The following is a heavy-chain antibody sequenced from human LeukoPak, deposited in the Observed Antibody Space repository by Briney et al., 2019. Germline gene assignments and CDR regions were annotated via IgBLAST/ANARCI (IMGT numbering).Heavy chain of an antibody. V-gene: IGHV4-61*01. CDR1: GGSVSSATYY. CDR2: ISFSSIT. J-gene: IGHJ4*02. Sequence: SETLSLNCIVSGGSVSSATYYWSWIRKTPGKGLEWIGYISFSSITYYNPSLESRVTISLDTSDNQFSLKLTSLTAADTAVYYCARDLFGELRFWGQGILVTVSS. CDR3: ARDLFGELRF. D-gene: IGHD3-10*02.